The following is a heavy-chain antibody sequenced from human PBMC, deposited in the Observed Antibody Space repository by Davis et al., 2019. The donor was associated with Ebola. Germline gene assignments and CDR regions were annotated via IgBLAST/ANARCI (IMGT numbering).Heavy chain of an antibody. CDR3: ARLKRSLHAFDI. CDR2: IIPILGIA. J-gene: IGHJ3*02. Sequence: SVKVSCKASGGTFSSYAISWVRQAPGQGLEWMGGIIPILGIANYAQKFQGRVTITADKSTSTAYMELSSLRSEDTAVYYCARLKRSLHAFDIWGQGTMVTVSS. CDR1: GGTFSSYA. D-gene: IGHD1-1*01. V-gene: IGHV1-69*10.